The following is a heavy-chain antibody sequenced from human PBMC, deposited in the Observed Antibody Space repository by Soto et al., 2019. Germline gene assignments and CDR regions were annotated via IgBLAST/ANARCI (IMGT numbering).Heavy chain of an antibody. D-gene: IGHD2-21*01. V-gene: IGHV1-69*02. J-gene: IGHJ3*02. CDR1: GGTFSTYS. CDR2: IIPMLGVR. CDR3: TIGSWSGEVFDI. Sequence: QVQLVQSGAEVKKPGSTVKVSCKDSGGTFSTYSMFWERQAPGQGLEWMGRIIPMLGVRNYAQRFQDRVTITADKSTATVHMELSSLRSEDTALYYCTIGSWSGEVFDIWGQGPMVTVSS.